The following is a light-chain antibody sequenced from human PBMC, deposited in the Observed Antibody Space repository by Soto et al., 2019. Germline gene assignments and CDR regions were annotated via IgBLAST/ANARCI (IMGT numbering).Light chain of an antibody. V-gene: IGLV2-14*03. CDR2: HVS. Sequence: ALTQPASVSGSPGQSITISCTGTSGDVGAYNFVSWYQQHPGKAPKLIVYHVSDRPSGFSSRFSGSKSGNSASLTISGLHAEDEADYYCSSYAGSDTFVFGTGTKVTVL. CDR1: SGDVGAYNF. CDR3: SSYAGSDTFV. J-gene: IGLJ1*01.